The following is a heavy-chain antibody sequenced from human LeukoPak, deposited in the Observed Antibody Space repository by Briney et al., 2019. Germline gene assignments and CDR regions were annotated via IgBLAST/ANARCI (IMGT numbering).Heavy chain of an antibody. J-gene: IGHJ6*02. D-gene: IGHD2-21*01. CDR3: ARDGVPGGEDV. CDR1: GFTLRDAW. CDR2: VNREGSDK. Sequence: GGSLRLSRVASGFTLRDAWMNLVRQAPGKGLEWVANVNREGSDKNYVASVKGRFTISRDNAKNSLYLQMNSLRVEDTAVYYCARDGVPGGEDVWGQGTTVTVS. V-gene: IGHV3-7*01.